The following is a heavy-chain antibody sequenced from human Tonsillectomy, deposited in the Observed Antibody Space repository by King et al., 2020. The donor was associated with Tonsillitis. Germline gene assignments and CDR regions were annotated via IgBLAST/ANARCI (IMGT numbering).Heavy chain of an antibody. CDR2: IYYSGST. V-gene: IGHV4-39*01. CDR3: ARLHGDYYYYYMDV. J-gene: IGHJ6*03. CDR1: GGSISSSSYY. D-gene: IGHD3-10*01. Sequence: PLQESGPGLVKPSETLSLTCTVSGGSISSSSYYWGWIRQPPGKGLEWIGSIYYSGSTYYNPSHQSRVTLSVDTSKNQFSLKLSSVTAADTAVYFCARLHGDYYYYYMDVWGKGTTVTVSS.